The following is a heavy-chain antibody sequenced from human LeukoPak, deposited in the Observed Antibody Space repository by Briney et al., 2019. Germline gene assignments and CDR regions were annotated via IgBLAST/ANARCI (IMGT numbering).Heavy chain of an antibody. CDR2: IYYSGST. CDR1: GGSISSSSYY. CDR3: ARDLMERRPYYYYMDV. D-gene: IGHD1-1*01. V-gene: IGHV4-39*07. J-gene: IGHJ6*03. Sequence: PSETLSLTCTVSGGSISSSSYYWGWIRQPPGKGLEWIGSIYYSGSTYYNPSLKSRVTISVDTSKNQFSLKLSSVTAADTAVYYCARDLMERRPYYYYMDVWGKGTTVTVSS.